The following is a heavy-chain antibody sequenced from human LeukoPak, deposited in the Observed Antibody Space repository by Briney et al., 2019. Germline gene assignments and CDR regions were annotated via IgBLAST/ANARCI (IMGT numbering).Heavy chain of an antibody. CDR3: VREGSTGDSGQAFDC. Sequence: PGGSLRLSCEASGFSLSSYNMHWVRQAPGKGLEWVALVFHDESDHYYTDSVKGRFTISRDSSRNTLYLQMNSLRPEDTAVYYCVREGSTGDSGQAFDCWGQGALVAVSS. V-gene: IGHV3-30-3*01. D-gene: IGHD7-27*01. CDR1: GFSLSSYN. CDR2: VFHDESDH. J-gene: IGHJ4*02.